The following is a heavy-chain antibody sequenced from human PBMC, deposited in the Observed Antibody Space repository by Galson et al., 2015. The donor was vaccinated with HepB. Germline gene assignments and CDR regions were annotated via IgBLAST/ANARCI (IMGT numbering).Heavy chain of an antibody. CDR3: ARHVTKGASGWYGHYYGMDV. CDR1: GGSTSYYY. D-gene: IGHD6-19*01. V-gene: IGHV4-59*08. Sequence: SETLSLTCTVSGGSTSYYYWSWIRQPPGKGLEWIGYSFFGGNTNYNPSLKSRVSISGDTSKNQFSLGLGSATAADTAVYYCARHVTKGASGWYGHYYGMDVWGQGTTVTVSS. CDR2: SFFGGNT. J-gene: IGHJ6*02.